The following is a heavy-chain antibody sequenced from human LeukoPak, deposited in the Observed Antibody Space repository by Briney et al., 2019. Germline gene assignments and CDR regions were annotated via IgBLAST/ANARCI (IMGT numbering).Heavy chain of an antibody. CDR1: GGSISSYY. CDR3: ARLGYCSSTSCYYYYYYMDV. J-gene: IGHJ6*03. V-gene: IGHV4-4*07. Sequence: PSETLSLTCTVSGGSISSYYWSWIRQPAGKGLEWIGRIYTSGSTNYNPSLKSRVTMSVDTSKNQLSLKLSSVTAADTAVYYCARLGYCSSTSCYYYYYYMDVWGKGTTVTVSS. D-gene: IGHD2-2*01. CDR2: IYTSGST.